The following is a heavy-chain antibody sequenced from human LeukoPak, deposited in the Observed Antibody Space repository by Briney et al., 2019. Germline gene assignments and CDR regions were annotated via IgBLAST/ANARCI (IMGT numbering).Heavy chain of an antibody. Sequence: APVKVSCKASGYTFTGYYMHWVRQAPGQGLEWMGWINPNSGGTNYAQKFQGRVTMTRDTSISTAYMELSRLRSDDTAVYYCARDLSYCSSTSCSGNAFDIWGQGTMVTVSS. V-gene: IGHV1-2*02. J-gene: IGHJ3*02. CDR3: ARDLSYCSSTSCSGNAFDI. CDR1: GYTFTGYY. D-gene: IGHD2-2*01. CDR2: INPNSGGT.